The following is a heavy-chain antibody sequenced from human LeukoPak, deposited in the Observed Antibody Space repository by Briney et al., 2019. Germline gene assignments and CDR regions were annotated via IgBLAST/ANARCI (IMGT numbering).Heavy chain of an antibody. CDR2: ISSSSSYI. Sequence: GGSLRLSCAASGFTFSSYSMNWVRQAPGKWLEWVSSISSSSSYIYYADSVKGRFTISRDNAKNSLYLQMNSLRAEDTAVYYCAKGTYDYVWNFDYWGQGTLVTVSS. V-gene: IGHV3-21*04. J-gene: IGHJ4*02. CDR3: AKGTYDYVWNFDY. D-gene: IGHD3-16*01. CDR1: GFTFSSYS.